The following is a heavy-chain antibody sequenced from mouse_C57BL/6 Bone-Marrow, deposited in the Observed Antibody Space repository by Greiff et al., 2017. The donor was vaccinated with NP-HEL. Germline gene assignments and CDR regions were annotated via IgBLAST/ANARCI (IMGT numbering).Heavy chain of an antibody. V-gene: IGHV14-4*01. J-gene: IGHJ2*01. D-gene: IGHD1-1*02. CDR1: GFNIKDDY. CDR3: TTHGLERGFDY. Sequence: EVQLQQSGAELVRPGASVKLSCTASGFNIKDDYMHWVKQRPEQGLEWIGWIDPENGDTEYASKFQGKATITADTSSNTAYLQLSSLTSEDTAVYYCTTHGLERGFDYWGQGTTLTVSS. CDR2: IDPENGDT.